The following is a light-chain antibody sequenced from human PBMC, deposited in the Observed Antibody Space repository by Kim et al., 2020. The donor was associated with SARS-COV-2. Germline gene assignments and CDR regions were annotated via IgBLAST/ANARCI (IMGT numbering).Light chain of an antibody. Sequence: ALGQTVRITCQGDSLRSYYASWYQQKPGQAPVLVIYGKNNRPSGISDRFSGSSSGNTASLTITGAQAEDEADYYCNSRDSSGNHLLFGGGTQLTVL. J-gene: IGLJ2*01. CDR2: GKN. V-gene: IGLV3-19*01. CDR3: NSRDSSGNHLL. CDR1: SLRSYY.